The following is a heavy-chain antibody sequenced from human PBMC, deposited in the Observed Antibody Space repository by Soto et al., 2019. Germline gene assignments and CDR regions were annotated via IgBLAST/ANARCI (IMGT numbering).Heavy chain of an antibody. CDR3: TRGPPGGYGMDV. J-gene: IGHJ6*02. V-gene: IGHV3-7*03. D-gene: IGHD3-16*01. CDR2: IKEDGSER. Sequence: GGSLRLAFAASGFTFNSYWMSWFRQAPGKGLEWVANIKEDGSERYYVDSVKGRFTISRDNAKNSLYLQMEGLRVEDAAVYYCTRGPPGGYGMDVWGQGTTVTVSS. CDR1: GFTFNSYW.